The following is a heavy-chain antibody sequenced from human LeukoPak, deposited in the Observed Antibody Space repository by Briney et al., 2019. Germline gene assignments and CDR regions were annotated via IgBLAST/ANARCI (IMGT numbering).Heavy chain of an antibody. D-gene: IGHD5-18*01. CDR2: IYYSGST. Sequence: SETLSLTCTVSGGSISSYYWSWIRQPPGKGLEWIGYIYYSGSTNYNPSLKSRVTISVDTSKNQFSLKLSSVTAAATAVYYCAGPGRNGYPHWGQGTLVTVSS. CDR3: AGPGRNGYPH. CDR1: GGSISSYY. J-gene: IGHJ4*02. V-gene: IGHV4-59*01.